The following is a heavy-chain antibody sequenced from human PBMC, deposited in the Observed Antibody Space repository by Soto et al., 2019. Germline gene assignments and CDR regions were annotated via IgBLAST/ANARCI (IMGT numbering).Heavy chain of an antibody. CDR2: ISSTTNYI. CDR1: GLTFTRYS. V-gene: IGHV3-21*06. CDR3: ARESEDLTSNFDY. J-gene: IGHJ4*02. Sequence: GGSLRLSCAASGLTFTRYSMNWVRQAPGKGLEWVSSISSTTNYIYYGDSMKGRFTISRDNTKDSLYLEMNSLRAEDTAVYYCARESEDLTSNFDYWGQGTLVTVSS.